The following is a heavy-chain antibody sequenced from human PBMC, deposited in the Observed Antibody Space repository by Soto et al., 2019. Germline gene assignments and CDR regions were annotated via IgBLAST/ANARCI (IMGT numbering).Heavy chain of an antibody. CDR1: GFTFSSYG. Sequence: QVQLVESGGGVVQPGRSLRLSCAASGFTFSSYGMHWVRQAPGKGLEWVAVISYDGSNKYYADSVKGRFTISRDNSKNTLYLQMSSLRAEDTAVYYCAKAPYSGYEIDYWGQGTRVTVSS. CDR2: ISYDGSNK. V-gene: IGHV3-30*18. J-gene: IGHJ4*02. CDR3: AKAPYSGYEIDY. D-gene: IGHD5-12*01.